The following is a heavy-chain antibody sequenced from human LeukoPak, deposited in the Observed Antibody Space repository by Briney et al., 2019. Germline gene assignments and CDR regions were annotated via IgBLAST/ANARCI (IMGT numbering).Heavy chain of an antibody. CDR2: IIPILGIA. CDR3: ARDPTSLSGGYGAY. J-gene: IGHJ4*02. V-gene: IGHV1-69*04. Sequence: SVKVSCKASGGTFSSYAISWVRQAPGQGLEWMGRIIPILGIANYAQKFQGRVTITADKSTSTAYMELSSLRSEDTAVYYCARDPTSLSGGYGAYWGQGTLFTVSS. CDR1: GGTFSSYA. D-gene: IGHD1-26*01.